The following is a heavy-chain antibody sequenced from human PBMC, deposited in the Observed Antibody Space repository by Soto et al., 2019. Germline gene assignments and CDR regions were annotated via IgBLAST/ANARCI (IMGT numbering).Heavy chain of an antibody. D-gene: IGHD2-2*01. CDR1: GYSFTSYW. V-gene: IGHV5-51*01. J-gene: IGHJ3*02. CDR3: ARGGQCSTTSCYEDDAFDI. CDR2: ISPGDSHT. Sequence: PGESLKISCKGSGYSFTSYWIGWVRQMPGKGLEWMGIISPGDSHTIYSPSFQGQVTISADKSISTAYLQWSSLKASDTAMYYCARGGQCSTTSCYEDDAFDIWGQGTMVTVS.